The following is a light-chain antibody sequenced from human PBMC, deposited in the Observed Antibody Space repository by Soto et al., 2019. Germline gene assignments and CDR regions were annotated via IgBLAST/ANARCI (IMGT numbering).Light chain of an antibody. CDR3: QQYDTYYS. J-gene: IGKJ2*03. CDR2: AAS. CDR1: QSISEW. V-gene: IGKV1-5*03. Sequence: DIQMTQSPSTLSAYVGDRVTITCRASQSISEWLARYQQKPGKPPNILIYAASTLASGVPSRFSGSGSGTEFTLTISSLQPEDLATYYCQQYDTYYSFGQGTKVEIK.